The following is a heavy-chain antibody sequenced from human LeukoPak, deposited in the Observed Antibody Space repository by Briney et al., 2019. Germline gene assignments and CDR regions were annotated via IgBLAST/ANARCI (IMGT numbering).Heavy chain of an antibody. CDR1: GGSFNVYY. CDR2: INHSGSA. Sequence: SETLSLTCAVYGGSFNVYYWSWIRQPPGKGLEWIGEINHSGSANYNPFLKSRVTISVDTSKNQFSLNLRSVTAADTAVYFCARAAGAADYWGQGTLVTVSS. V-gene: IGHV4-34*01. D-gene: IGHD3-10*01. J-gene: IGHJ4*02. CDR3: ARAAGAADY.